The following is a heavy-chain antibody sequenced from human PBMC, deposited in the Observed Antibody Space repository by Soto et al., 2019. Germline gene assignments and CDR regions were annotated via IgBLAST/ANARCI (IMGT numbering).Heavy chain of an antibody. V-gene: IGHV1-69*13. Sequence: GASVKVSCKASGGTFSSYAISWVRQAPGQGLEWMGGIIPIFGTANYAQKFQGRVTITADESTSTAYMELSSLRSEDTAVYYCAVDNTTYYYDSSGYHWWGQGTLVTVSS. CDR1: GGTFSSYA. D-gene: IGHD3-22*01. CDR2: IIPIFGTA. J-gene: IGHJ4*02. CDR3: AVDNTTYYYDSSGYHW.